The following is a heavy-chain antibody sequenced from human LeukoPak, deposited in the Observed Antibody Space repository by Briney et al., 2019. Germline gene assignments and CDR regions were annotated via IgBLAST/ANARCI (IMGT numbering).Heavy chain of an antibody. J-gene: IGHJ4*02. CDR1: GFTVSSNY. CDR3: AKDPDGDRFFDY. CDR2: IYSGGST. V-gene: IGHV3-53*01. Sequence: GGSLRLSCAASGFTVSSNYMSWVRQTPGKGLEWVSVIYSGGSTYYADSVKGRFTISRDNSKNTLYLQMNSLRAEDTAVYYCAKDPDGDRFFDYWGQGTLVTVSS. D-gene: IGHD4-17*01.